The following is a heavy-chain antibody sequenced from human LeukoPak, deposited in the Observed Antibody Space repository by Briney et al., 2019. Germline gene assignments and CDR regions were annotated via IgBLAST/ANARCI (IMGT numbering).Heavy chain of an antibody. J-gene: IGHJ4*02. V-gene: IGHV4-59*01. CDR1: GGSISSYY. Sequence: SETLSLTCTVSGGSISSYYWSWIRQPPGKGLEWIGYIYYSRSTNYNPSLKSRVTISVDTSKNQFSLKLSSVTAADTAVYYCARGLRITMVRGVTPHFDYWGQGTLVTVSS. CDR2: IYYSRST. D-gene: IGHD3-10*01. CDR3: ARGLRITMVRGVTPHFDY.